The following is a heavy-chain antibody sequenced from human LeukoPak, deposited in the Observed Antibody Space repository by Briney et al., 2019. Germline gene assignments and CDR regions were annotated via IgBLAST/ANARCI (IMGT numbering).Heavy chain of an antibody. J-gene: IGHJ5*02. V-gene: IGHV3-7*01. CDR1: GFSVTKYW. Sequence: GGSMRLSCAASGFSVTKYWMSWARPAPGKGLEWVANIKQDGSEKYYVDSVKGRFTISRDNAKNSLYLQMNSLRVEDTAVYYCARDGDGYNPWGQGTLVTVAS. CDR2: IKQDGSEK. D-gene: IGHD5-24*01. CDR3: ARDGDGYNP.